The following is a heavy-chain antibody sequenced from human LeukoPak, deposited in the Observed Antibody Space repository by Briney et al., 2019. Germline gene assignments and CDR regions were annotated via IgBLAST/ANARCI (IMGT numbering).Heavy chain of an antibody. CDR3: ARVGNGYSYGYYYYYMDV. CDR2: IYSGGST. D-gene: IGHD5-18*01. CDR1: GFTVSSNY. J-gene: IGHJ6*03. Sequence: GGSLRLSCAASGFTVSSNYMSWVRQAPGKGLEWVSVIYSGGSTYYADSVKGRFTISRDNSKNTLYLQMNSPRAEDTAVYYCARVGNGYSYGYYYYYMDVWGKGTTVTVSS. V-gene: IGHV3-53*01.